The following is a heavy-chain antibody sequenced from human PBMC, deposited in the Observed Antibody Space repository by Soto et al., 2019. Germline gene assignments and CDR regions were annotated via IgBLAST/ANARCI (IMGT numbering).Heavy chain of an antibody. V-gene: IGHV3-23*01. CDR2: ISGSGGST. CDR1: GFTFSSYA. Sequence: EVQLLESGGGWVQPGGSLRLSCAASGFTFSSYAMSWVRQAPGKGLEWVSAISGSGGSTYYADSVKGRFTISRDNSKNTLYLQMNSLRAEDTAVYYCAKSQIYCSGGSCYSDWYFDLWGRGTLVTVSS. J-gene: IGHJ2*01. D-gene: IGHD2-15*01. CDR3: AKSQIYCSGGSCYSDWYFDL.